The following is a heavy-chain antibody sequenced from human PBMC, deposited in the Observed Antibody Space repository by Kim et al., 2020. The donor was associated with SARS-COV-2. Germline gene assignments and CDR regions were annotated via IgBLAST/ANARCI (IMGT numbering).Heavy chain of an antibody. V-gene: IGHV4-39*01. J-gene: IGHJ5*02. D-gene: IGHD3-9*01. CDR1: GGSISSSTYY. CDR3: ARPNIGTSYYVLGYGFDP. Sequence: SETLSLTCTVSGGSISSSTYYWGWIRQPPGKGLEWIGSIYFSGSTDYNPSLRSRVTISVDTSKNQFSLRLSSATAADTAVYYCARPNIGTSYYVLGYGFDPWGQGTLVTVSS. CDR2: IYFSGST.